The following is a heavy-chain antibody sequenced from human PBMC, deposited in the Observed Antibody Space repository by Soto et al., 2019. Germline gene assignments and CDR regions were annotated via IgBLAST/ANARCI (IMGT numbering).Heavy chain of an antibody. CDR3: AGWNYESGVDV. V-gene: IGHV2-5*02. CDR2: IYWDEDK. J-gene: IGHJ6*02. Sequence: QITLKESGPTLVRPTQTLTLTCSFSGFSLNTNGMGVGWIRQPPGKALEWLACIYWDEDKRYSPSLKTRLTVTTDTTKNESVLTLTNLDPLDTATYYCAGWNYESGVDVWGQGTTVTVSS. D-gene: IGHD1-7*01. CDR1: GFSLNTNGMG.